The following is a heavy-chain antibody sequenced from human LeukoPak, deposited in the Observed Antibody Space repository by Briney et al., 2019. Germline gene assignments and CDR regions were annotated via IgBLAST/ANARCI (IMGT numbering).Heavy chain of an antibody. CDR1: GFTFSSYG. J-gene: IGHJ6*04. Sequence: GGTQRLSCAASGFTFSSYGMSWARQAPGKGLEWVSAISGSGGSTYYADSVKGRFTISRDNSKNTLYLQMNSLRAEDTAVYYCAELGITMIGGVWGKGTTVTISS. CDR2: ISGSGGST. D-gene: IGHD3-10*02. CDR3: AELGITMIGGV. V-gene: IGHV3-23*01.